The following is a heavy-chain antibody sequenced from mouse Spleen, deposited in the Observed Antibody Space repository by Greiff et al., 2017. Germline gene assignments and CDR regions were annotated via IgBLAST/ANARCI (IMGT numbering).Heavy chain of an antibody. CDR3: GIEGLGLPYFDR. CDR2: INPNNGGT. V-gene: IGHV1-18*01. D-gene: IGHD3-1*01. CDR1: GYTFTDYN. Sequence: VQLQQSGPELVKPGASVTIPCKASGYTFTDYNMDWVKQSHGKSLEWIGDINPNNGGTNYNQKFKGKATLTVDKSSSTAYMELRSLTSEDTAFYYCGIEGLGLPYFDRGGQGTTLPVSS. J-gene: IGHJ2*01.